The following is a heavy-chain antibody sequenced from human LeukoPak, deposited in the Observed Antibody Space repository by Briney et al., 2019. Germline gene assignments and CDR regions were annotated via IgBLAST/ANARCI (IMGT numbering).Heavy chain of an antibody. D-gene: IGHD7-27*01. J-gene: IGHJ4*02. CDR3: ARSINWGRLHFDY. CDR2: IYYSGST. Sequence: SETLSLTCTVSGGSISSGGSYWSWIRQHPGKGLEWIGYIYYSGSTSYNPSLKSRVTISLDTSKNQFSLKLSSVTAADTAVYYCARSINWGRLHFDYWGQGTLVTVSS. CDR1: GGSISSGGSY. V-gene: IGHV4-31*03.